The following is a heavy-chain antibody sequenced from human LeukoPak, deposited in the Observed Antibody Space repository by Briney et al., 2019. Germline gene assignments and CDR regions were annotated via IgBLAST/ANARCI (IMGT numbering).Heavy chain of an antibody. J-gene: IGHJ4*02. CDR2: ITGSGANT. D-gene: IGHD6-19*01. CDR1: GFTFSSYA. CDR3: AKHLRSGCFSPIDY. Sequence: GGSLRLSCAASGFTFSSYAMSWVRQAPGKGLEWVSCITGSGANTYYADSVKGRFTISRDNCKNTLYLQMNRLRPEDTAIYYCAKHLRSGCFSPIDYWGQGTLVTVSS. V-gene: IGHV3-23*01.